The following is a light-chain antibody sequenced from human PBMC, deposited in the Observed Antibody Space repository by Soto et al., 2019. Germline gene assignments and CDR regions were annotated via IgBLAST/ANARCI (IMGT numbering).Light chain of an antibody. CDR1: SSDVATYNF. V-gene: IGLV2-23*01. J-gene: IGLJ3*02. CDR3: CVYAASRV. CDR2: EGT. Sequence: QSALTQPASVSGSPGESITISCTGISSDVATYNFVSWYQQHPGKAPKLLIYEGTKRPSGVSNRFSGSRSGSTASLTISGLHAEDEADYYCCVYAASRVFGAGTKVTVL.